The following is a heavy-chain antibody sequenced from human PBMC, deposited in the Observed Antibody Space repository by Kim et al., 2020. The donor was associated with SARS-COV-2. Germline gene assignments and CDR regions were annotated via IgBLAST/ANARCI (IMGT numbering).Heavy chain of an antibody. Sequence: GESLRLSCVASGFTFNIYAMSWVRQAPGKGLEWVSAISGSGSSTYYADSVKGRFTISSDNSKNTLYLQMNSLRAGDMAVYYCAKDHHSGITMILGPEYWG. CDR1: GFTFNIYA. D-gene: IGHD3-22*01. J-gene: IGHJ4*01. V-gene: IGHV3-23*01. CDR3: AKDHHSGITMILGPEY. CDR2: ISGSGSST.